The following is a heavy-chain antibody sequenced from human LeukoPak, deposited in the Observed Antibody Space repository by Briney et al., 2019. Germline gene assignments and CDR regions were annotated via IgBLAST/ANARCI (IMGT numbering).Heavy chain of an antibody. Sequence: GASVKVSCKASGYTFTSYGISWVRQAPGQGLEWMGWISAYNGNTNYAQNLQGRVTMTTDTSTSTAYMELRSLRSDDTAVYYCARDRVVVDLGYCSGTSCPPPDWFDPWGQGTLVTVSS. V-gene: IGHV1-18*01. CDR2: ISAYNGNT. CDR1: GYTFTSYG. CDR3: ARDRVVVDLGYCSGTSCPPPDWFDP. J-gene: IGHJ5*02. D-gene: IGHD2-2*01.